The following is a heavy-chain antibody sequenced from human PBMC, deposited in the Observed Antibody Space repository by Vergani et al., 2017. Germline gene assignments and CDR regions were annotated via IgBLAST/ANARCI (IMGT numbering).Heavy chain of an antibody. D-gene: IGHD6-6*01. CDR2: ISYDGTQK. J-gene: IGHJ6*03. CDR3: AREVGRSSSSPQWVYYYYYMDV. V-gene: IGHV3-30*03. Sequence: QVHLVESGGGVVQPGRSLRLSCVVSGFTSSYYGMHWVRQAPGKGLEWVAVISYDGTQKYYADSVKGRFTISRDNSKSTLYLQMNSLRTEDTAVYYCAREVGRSSSSPQWVYYYYYMDVWGKGTTVTVSS. CDR1: GFTSSYYG.